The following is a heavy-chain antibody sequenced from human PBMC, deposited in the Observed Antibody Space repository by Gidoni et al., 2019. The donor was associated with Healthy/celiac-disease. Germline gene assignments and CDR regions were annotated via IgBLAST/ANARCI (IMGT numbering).Heavy chain of an antibody. J-gene: IGHJ6*02. CDR3: AKDYSIAVAGTWGMDV. CDR2: ISWNSGSI. V-gene: IGHV3-9*01. D-gene: IGHD6-19*01. Sequence: EVQLVESGGGLVQPGRSLRLSCAASGFTFDDYAMHWVRQAPGKGLEWVSGISWNSGSIGYADSVKGRFTIYRDNAKNSLYLQMNSLRAEDTALYYCAKDYSIAVAGTWGMDVWGQGTTVTVSS. CDR1: GFTFDDYA.